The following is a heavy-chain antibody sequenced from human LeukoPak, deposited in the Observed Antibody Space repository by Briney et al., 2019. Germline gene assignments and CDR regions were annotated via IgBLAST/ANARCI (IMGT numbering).Heavy chain of an antibody. CDR2: ISAYNGNT. CDR3: ARVFGYCSSTSCYIGGNWFDP. V-gene: IGHV1-18*01. D-gene: IGHD2-2*02. Sequence: GASVKVSCKASGYTFTSYGISWVRQAPGQGLEWMGWISAYNGNTNYAQKPQGRVTMTTDTSTSTAYMELRSLRSDDTAVYYCARVFGYCSSTSCYIGGNWFDPWGQGTLVTVSS. CDR1: GYTFTSYG. J-gene: IGHJ5*02.